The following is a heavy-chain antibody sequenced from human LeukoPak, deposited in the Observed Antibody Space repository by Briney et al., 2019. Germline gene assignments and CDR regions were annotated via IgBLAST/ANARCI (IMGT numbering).Heavy chain of an antibody. CDR3: ARDIRVTTGYYMDV. D-gene: IGHD4-17*01. V-gene: IGHV3-53*01. Sequence: QPGGSLRLSCAASGFTVSSNYMSWVRQAPGKGLEWVSVIYSGGSTHYADSVKGRFTISRDNSKNTLYLQMNCPRAEDTAVYYCARDIRVTTGYYMDVWGKGTTVTVS. CDR2: IYSGGST. J-gene: IGHJ6*03. CDR1: GFTVSSNY.